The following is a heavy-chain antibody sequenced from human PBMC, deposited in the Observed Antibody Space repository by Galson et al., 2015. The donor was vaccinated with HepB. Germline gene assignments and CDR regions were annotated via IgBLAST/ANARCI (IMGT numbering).Heavy chain of an antibody. V-gene: IGHV1-24*01. CDR1: GYTLTELS. J-gene: IGHJ2*01. CDR3: ATSKGIAVAGLSWYFDL. Sequence: SVKVSCKVSGYTLTELSMHWVRQAPGKGLGWMGGFDPEDGETIYAQKFQGRVTMTEDTSTDTAYMELSSLRSEDTAVYYCATSKGIAVAGLSWYFDLWGRGTLVTVSS. D-gene: IGHD6-19*01. CDR2: FDPEDGET.